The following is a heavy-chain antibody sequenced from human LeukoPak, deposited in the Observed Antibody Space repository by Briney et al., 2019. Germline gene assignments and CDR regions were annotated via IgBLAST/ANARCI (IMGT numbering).Heavy chain of an antibody. J-gene: IGHJ4*02. CDR3: AKNKRPYSSSWYYFDY. Sequence: GGSLRLSCAASGFSFGDYYMSWIRQAPGKGLELVSYISGAGSIIYNIDSVKGRFTISRDNSKNTLYLQMNSLRAEDTAVYYCAKNKRPYSSSWYYFDYWGQGTLVTVSS. CDR1: GFSFGDYY. D-gene: IGHD6-13*01. CDR2: ISGAGSII. V-gene: IGHV3-23*01.